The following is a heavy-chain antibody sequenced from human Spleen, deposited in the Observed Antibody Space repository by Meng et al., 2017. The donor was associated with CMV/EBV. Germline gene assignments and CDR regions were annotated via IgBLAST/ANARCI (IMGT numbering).Heavy chain of an antibody. V-gene: IGHV1-69*05. CDR3: ARDLDVTTGDRFFDY. D-gene: IGHD4-11*01. CDR2: IMPVFGTA. CDR1: VGTFSSYS. J-gene: IGHJ4*02. Sequence: SVGTFSSYSISWVRQAPGQGLEWMGGIMPVFGTATYAQRFQGRVTITTDESTSTAYMELSSLRSEDTALYYCARDLDVTTGDRFFDYWGQGTLVTVSS.